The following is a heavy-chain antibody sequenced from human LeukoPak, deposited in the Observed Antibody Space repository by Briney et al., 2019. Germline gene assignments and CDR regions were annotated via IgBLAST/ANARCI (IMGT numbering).Heavy chain of an antibody. Sequence: GGSLRLSCAASGFTVSSNYMSWVRQAPGKGLEWVSVIYSGGSTYYADSVKGRFTISRDNSKNTLYLQMNSLRAEDTAVYYCAKAAYSSGWPEYFQHWGQGTLVTVSS. V-gene: IGHV3-53*01. D-gene: IGHD6-19*01. CDR2: IYSGGST. J-gene: IGHJ1*01. CDR1: GFTVSSNY. CDR3: AKAAYSSGWPEYFQH.